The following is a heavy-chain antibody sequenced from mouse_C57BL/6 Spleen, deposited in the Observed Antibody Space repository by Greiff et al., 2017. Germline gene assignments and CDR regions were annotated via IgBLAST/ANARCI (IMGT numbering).Heavy chain of an antibody. CDR1: GYTFTSYW. J-gene: IGHJ2*01. Sequence: VKLQQPGAELVMPGASVKLSCKASGYTFTSYWMHWVKQRPGQGLEWIGEIDPSDSYTNYNQKFKGKSTLTVDKSSSPAYMQLSSLTAEDSAVYYCARRGWESYFDYWGQGTTLTVSS. CDR2: IDPSDSYT. V-gene: IGHV1-69*01. D-gene: IGHD3-3*01. CDR3: ARRGWESYFDY.